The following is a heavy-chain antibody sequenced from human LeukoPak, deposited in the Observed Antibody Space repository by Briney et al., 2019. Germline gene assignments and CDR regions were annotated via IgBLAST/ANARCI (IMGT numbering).Heavy chain of an antibody. CDR2: IYYSGST. J-gene: IGHJ4*02. CDR1: GGAISDYY. D-gene: IGHD5-18*01. V-gene: IGHV4-59*01. CDR3: ARSVDTSMVGDY. Sequence: SETLSLTCTVSGGAISDYYWSWIRQPPGKGLEWIGYIYYSGSTNYNPSLKNRVTISLDTSKNQFSLKLNSVTAADTAVYYCARSVDTSMVGDYWGQGTLVTVSS.